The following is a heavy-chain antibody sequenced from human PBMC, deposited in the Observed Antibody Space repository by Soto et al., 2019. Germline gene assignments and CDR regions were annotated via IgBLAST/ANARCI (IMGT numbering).Heavy chain of an antibody. Sequence: QVQLVEAGGGVVQPGRSLRLSCAVSGSTFSSYGMHWVRQAPGKGLAWVAVISYDGSNTYYADSVKGRFTISRDNSKNTLHLQMNSLRAEDTAVYYCAKQVTPHSSGWPDAFDIWGQGTMVSVSS. CDR2: ISYDGSNT. D-gene: IGHD6-19*01. CDR3: AKQVTPHSSGWPDAFDI. V-gene: IGHV3-30*18. J-gene: IGHJ3*02. CDR1: GSTFSSYG.